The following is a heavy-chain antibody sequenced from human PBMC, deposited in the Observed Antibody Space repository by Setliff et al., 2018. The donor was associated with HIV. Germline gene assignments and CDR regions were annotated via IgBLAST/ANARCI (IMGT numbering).Heavy chain of an antibody. J-gene: IGHJ6*03. Sequence: ASVKVSCKASGYTLTSYEINWVRQATGQGLEWMGWMNPNSGDTGYAQKFQGRVTMTRNTSISTAFMELSSLRSEDTAVYYCARGRSLVKGSGSPEYYYMDVWGKGTTVTVSS. CDR3: ARGRSLVKGSGSPEYYYMDV. V-gene: IGHV1-8*02. CDR1: GYTLTSYE. CDR2: MNPNSGDT. D-gene: IGHD3-10*01.